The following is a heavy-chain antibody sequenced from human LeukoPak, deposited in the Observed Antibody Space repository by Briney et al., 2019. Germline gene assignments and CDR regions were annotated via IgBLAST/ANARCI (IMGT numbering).Heavy chain of an antibody. J-gene: IGHJ4*02. CDR2: IYAGGST. Sequence: GPLRLSCAASGFTVSSDHMSWVRQAPGKGLEWVSVIYAGGSTYYADSVKGRFTISRDNFKNTVFLQMNSLRAEDTAVYYCARVWELSFDYWGQGTLVTVSS. V-gene: IGHV3-53*01. CDR1: GFTVSSDH. D-gene: IGHD1-26*01. CDR3: ARVWELSFDY.